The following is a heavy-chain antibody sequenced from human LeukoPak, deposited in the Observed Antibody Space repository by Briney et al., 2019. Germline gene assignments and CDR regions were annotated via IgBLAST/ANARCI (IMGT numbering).Heavy chain of an antibody. CDR1: GFTFSNYW. CDR2: IKQDSSNK. J-gene: IGHJ3*02. Sequence: GGSLRLSCAASGFTFSNYWMKWVRQAPGKGLEWVADIKQDSSNKYYADSVKGRFTISRDNANNSLYLQMNSLRAEDTAVYYCAIFNTKPGHALDIWGQGTMVTVSS. CDR3: AIFNTKPGHALDI. V-gene: IGHV3-7*01. D-gene: IGHD2/OR15-2a*01.